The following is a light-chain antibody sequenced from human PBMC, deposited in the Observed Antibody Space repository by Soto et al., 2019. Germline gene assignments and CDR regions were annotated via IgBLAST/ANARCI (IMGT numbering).Light chain of an antibody. Sequence: QSALTQPASVSGSPGQSITISCTGTSSDLGDYNYVSWYQQPPGKAPKVIIYDVTNRPSGISNRFSGSKSGDTASLTISGLQAEDESDYYCISYIGNNTFVCGPWTKVTVL. V-gene: IGLV2-14*01. CDR1: SSDLGDYNY. CDR2: DVT. CDR3: ISYIGNNTFV. J-gene: IGLJ1*01.